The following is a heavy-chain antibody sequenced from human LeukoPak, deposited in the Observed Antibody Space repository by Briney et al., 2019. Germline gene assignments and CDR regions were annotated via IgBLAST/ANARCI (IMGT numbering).Heavy chain of an antibody. J-gene: IGHJ5*02. D-gene: IGHD3-16*02. CDR2: IYYSGST. CDR1: GGSISSGGYY. CDR3: ATLSYRDWFDP. Sequence: SETLSLTCTVSGGSISSGGYYWSWIRQHPGKGLGWIGYIYYSGSTYCSPSLKSRVTISVDTSKNQFSLKLSSVTAADTAVYYCATLSYRDWFDPWGQGTLVTVSS. V-gene: IGHV4-31*03.